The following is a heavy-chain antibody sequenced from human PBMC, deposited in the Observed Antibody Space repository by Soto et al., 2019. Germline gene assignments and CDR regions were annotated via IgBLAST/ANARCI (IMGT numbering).Heavy chain of an antibody. CDR2: INPATGAA. CDR3: ARGGGVGVAGSAAFDM. Sequence: QLHLVQSGAVVKKPGASVTVSCSASGYPVTAYYMHWVRQAPGRGLEWMGGINPATGAAKYTQTFQGRFTLTRDTSTSTVFMELSGPTSEDPAVFYGARGGGVGVAGSAAFDMWGQGTLVTVSS. J-gene: IGHJ3*02. CDR1: GYPVTAYY. D-gene: IGHD3-3*01. V-gene: IGHV1-2*02.